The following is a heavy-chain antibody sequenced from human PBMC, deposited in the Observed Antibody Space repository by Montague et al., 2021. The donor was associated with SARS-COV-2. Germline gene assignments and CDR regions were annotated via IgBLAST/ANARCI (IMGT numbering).Heavy chain of an antibody. V-gene: IGHV3-23*01. J-gene: IGHJ3*02. D-gene: IGHD6-13*01. CDR1: GFTFSTYA. CDR2: ISISDGNT. CDR3: AKDRQLVGYDAFDI. Sequence: SLRLSCAASGFTFSTYAMSWVRQAPGKGLEWVSPISISDGNTYYXDSVKGRFTISRDKSKNTLYLQMNSLRAEDTAVYYCAKDRQLVGYDAFDIWGQGKMVTVSS.